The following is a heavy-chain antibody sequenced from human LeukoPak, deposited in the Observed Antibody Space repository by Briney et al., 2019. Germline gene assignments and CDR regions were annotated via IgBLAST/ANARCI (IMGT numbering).Heavy chain of an antibody. V-gene: IGHV3-49*03. CDR3: TRELSDSLWPNYYYYYMGV. D-gene: IGHD5-18*01. CDR1: GFTFGDYA. J-gene: IGHJ6*03. Sequence: QPGRSLILSCTASGFTFGDYAMSWFRQAPGKGLEWVGFIRSKAYGGTTEYAASVKGRFTISRDDSKSIAYLQMNSLKTEDTAVDYCTRELSDSLWPNYYYYYMGVWGKGTTVTVYS. CDR2: IRSKAYGGTT.